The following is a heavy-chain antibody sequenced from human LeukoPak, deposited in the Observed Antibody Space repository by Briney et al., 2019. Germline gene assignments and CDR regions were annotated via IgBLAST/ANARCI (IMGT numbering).Heavy chain of an antibody. V-gene: IGHV4-59*01. CDR2: IYYSGST. J-gene: IGHJ4*02. CDR1: GGSISSYY. Sequence: PSETLSLTCTVSGGSISSYYWSWIRQPPGKGLEWIGYIYYSGSTNYNPSLESRVTISVDTSKNQFSLKLSSVTAADTAVYYCARDDGSYGAAFDYWGQGTLVTVSS. D-gene: IGHD1-26*01. CDR3: ARDDGSYGAAFDY.